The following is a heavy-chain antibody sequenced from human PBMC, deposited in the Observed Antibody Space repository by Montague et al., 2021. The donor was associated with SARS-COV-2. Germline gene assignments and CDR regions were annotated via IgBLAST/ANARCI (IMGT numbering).Heavy chain of an antibody. CDR2: IYWDDDK. CDR3: AHRRLHTGSFDS. Sequence: PALVKPTQTLTLTCTFSGFSLRTSGVGVGWIRQPPGKALEWLALIYWDDDKRYSPSLKSRLTITKDTSKNQVVLTVTNMDPVDTATYYCAHRRLHTGSFDSWGQGALFPVSS. CDR1: GFSLRTSGVG. V-gene: IGHV2-5*02. J-gene: IGHJ5*01. D-gene: IGHD1-26*01.